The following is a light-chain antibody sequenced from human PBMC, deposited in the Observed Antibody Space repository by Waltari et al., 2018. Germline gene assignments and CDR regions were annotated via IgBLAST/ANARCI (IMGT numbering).Light chain of an antibody. CDR2: DNE. CDR3: ATWEGSQRV. CDR1: NFNIGSNS. Sequence: QSVVTQPPSASGTPGQRVTISYSGSNFNIGSNSVYWFQQPPGAAPKLLMDDNEQRPSGVPDRFSASKSGTSASLAISALQSGDEADYYCATWEGSQRVFGTGTKVTVL. V-gene: IGLV1-44*01. J-gene: IGLJ1*01.